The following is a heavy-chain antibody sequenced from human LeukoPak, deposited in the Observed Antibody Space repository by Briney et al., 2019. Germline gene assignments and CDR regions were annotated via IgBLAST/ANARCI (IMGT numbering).Heavy chain of an antibody. J-gene: IGHJ3*02. V-gene: IGHV4-4*07. CDR1: GGSISSYY. D-gene: IGHD3-22*01. Sequence: SETLSPTCTVSGGSISSYYWSWIRQPAGKGLEWIGRIYTSGSTNYNPSLKSRVTMSVDTSKNQFSLKLSSVTAADTAVYYCARDTPILGSGYKQNAFDIWGQGTMVTVPS. CDR3: ARDTPILGSGYKQNAFDI. CDR2: IYTSGST.